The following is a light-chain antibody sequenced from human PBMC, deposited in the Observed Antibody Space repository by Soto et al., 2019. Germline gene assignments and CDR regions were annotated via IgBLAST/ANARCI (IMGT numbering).Light chain of an antibody. V-gene: IGLV2-14*01. CDR2: EVT. J-gene: IGLJ1*01. Sequence: QSVLTQPASVSGSRGQSITISCVGRNTDVGQDNSVSWYQQGPGKAPKLLIFEVTNRPSGVSSRFSGSRSANTASLTISGLQPDDEGDYFCVSYTDTDTIVFGTGTKVTVL. CDR1: NTDVGQDNS. CDR3: VSYTDTDTIV.